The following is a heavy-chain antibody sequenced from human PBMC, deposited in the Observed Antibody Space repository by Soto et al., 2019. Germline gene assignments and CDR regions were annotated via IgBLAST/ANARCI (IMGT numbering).Heavy chain of an antibody. CDR2: ISAYNGNT. J-gene: IGHJ4*02. Sequence: ASVKVSCKASGYTFTSYGISWVRQAPGQGLEWMGWISAYNGNTNYAQKLQGRVTMTTDTSTSTAYMELRSLRSDDTAVYYCAISLTTVVRNYFDYWGQGTLVTVSS. D-gene: IGHD4-17*01. CDR1: GYTFTSYG. V-gene: IGHV1-18*01. CDR3: AISLTTVVRNYFDY.